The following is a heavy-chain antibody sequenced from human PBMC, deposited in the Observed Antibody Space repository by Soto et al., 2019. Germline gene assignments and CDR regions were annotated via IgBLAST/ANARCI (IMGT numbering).Heavy chain of an antibody. V-gene: IGHV3-33*01. CDR1: GFTFSSYG. J-gene: IGHJ6*02. D-gene: IGHD1-26*01. CDR2: IWYDGSNK. CDR3: ARWGEGATTYYYSGMDV. Sequence: QVQLVESGGGVVQPGRSLRLSCAASGFTFSSYGMHWVRQAPGKGLEWVAVIWYDGSNKYYADYVKGRFTISRDNSKNTLYLQMNSLRAEDTAVYYCARWGEGATTYYYSGMDVWGQGNTVTVSS.